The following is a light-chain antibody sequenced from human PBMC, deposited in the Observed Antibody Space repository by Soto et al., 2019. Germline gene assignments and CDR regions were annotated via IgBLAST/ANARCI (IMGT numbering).Light chain of an antibody. CDR3: QQRSNWTIT. Sequence: EIVLTQSPATLSLYPWEIATLSCRASQSVSSYLAWYQQKPGQAPRLLIYDASNRATGIPARFSGSGSGTDFTLTISSLEPEDFAVYYCQQRSNWTITFGQGTRLEIK. CDR1: QSVSSY. J-gene: IGKJ5*01. CDR2: DAS. V-gene: IGKV3-11*01.